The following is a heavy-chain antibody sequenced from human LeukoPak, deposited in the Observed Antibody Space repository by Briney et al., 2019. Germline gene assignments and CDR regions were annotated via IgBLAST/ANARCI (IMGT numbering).Heavy chain of an antibody. Sequence: ASVKGSCKASGYTFTSDYMHWVRQTPGQGLEWMGIINPSGGSTSYAQKFQGRVTMTRDTSTSTVYMELSSLRSEDTAVYYCARDPPRDYDFWSGYSGDDYWGQGTLVTVSS. V-gene: IGHV1-46*01. CDR2: INPSGGST. CDR1: GYTFTSDY. J-gene: IGHJ4*02. D-gene: IGHD3-3*01. CDR3: ARDPPRDYDFWSGYSGDDY.